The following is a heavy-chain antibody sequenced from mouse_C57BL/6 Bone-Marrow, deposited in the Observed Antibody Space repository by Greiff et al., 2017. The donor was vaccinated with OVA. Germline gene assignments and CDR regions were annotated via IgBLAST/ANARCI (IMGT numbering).Heavy chain of an antibody. CDR2: IHPNSGST. J-gene: IGHJ3*01. V-gene: IGHV1-64*01. D-gene: IGHD3-3*01. CDR3: ARAPLGTWFAY. Sequence: QVHVKQPGAELVKPGASVKLSCKASGYTFTSYWMHWVKQRPGQGLEWIGMIHPNSGSTNYNEKFKSKATLTVDKSSSTAYMQISSLTSEDSAVYYCARAPLGTWFAYWGQGTLVTVSA. CDR1: GYTFTSYW.